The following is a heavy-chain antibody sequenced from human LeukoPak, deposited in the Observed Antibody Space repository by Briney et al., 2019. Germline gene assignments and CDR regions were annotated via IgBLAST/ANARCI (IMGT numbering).Heavy chain of an antibody. J-gene: IGHJ4*02. V-gene: IGHV3-23*01. Sequence: GGSLRLSCAASGFTFSSHAMSWVRQAPGMGLEWVSSITGSGSSTFHVDSVKGRFSISRDNSKNMLYLQMNSPRAEDTAIYYCARRSSTLRDFDYWGQGTLVTVSS. D-gene: IGHD2-2*01. CDR2: ITGSGSST. CDR1: GFTFSSHA. CDR3: ARRSSTLRDFDY.